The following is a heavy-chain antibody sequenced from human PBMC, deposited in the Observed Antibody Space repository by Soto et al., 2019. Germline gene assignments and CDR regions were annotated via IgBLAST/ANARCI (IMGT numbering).Heavy chain of an antibody. CDR3: SREDYDPYSFNYIDV. CDR1: NGSISSGNFH. Sequence: SETLSLTCSVSNGSISSGNFHWNWIRQHPGKGLEWIGYISYTGNTYYNPSLKSRATISVDTSQNRFSLHLRSVTAANTAVYYCSREDYDPYSFNYIDVWGKWTTVTVSS. D-gene: IGHD4-17*01. CDR2: ISYTGNT. V-gene: IGHV4-31*03. J-gene: IGHJ6*03.